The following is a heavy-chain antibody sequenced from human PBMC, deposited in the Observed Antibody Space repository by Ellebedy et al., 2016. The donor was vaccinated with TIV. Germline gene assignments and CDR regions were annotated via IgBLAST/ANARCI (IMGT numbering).Heavy chain of an antibody. Sequence: GESLKIPCAASGFTFSSHAMHWVRQAPGKGLEWNSVIWFDGSNTYYGDSVKGRFTISRDNSKNTVYLQMNRLTVEDTAVKYCSRDFGMEGYYFDYWGQGTLVTVSS. V-gene: IGHV3-33*01. J-gene: IGHJ4*02. D-gene: IGHD1-26*01. CDR3: SRDFGMEGYYFDY. CDR2: IWFDGSNT. CDR1: GFTFSSHA.